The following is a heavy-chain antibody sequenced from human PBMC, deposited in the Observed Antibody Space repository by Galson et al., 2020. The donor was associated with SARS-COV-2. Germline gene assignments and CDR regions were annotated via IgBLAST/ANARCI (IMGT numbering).Heavy chain of an antibody. V-gene: IGHV4-34*01. CDR2: INHSGST. J-gene: IGHJ4*02. Sequence: SETLSLTCAVYGGSFSGYYWSWIRQPPGKGLEWIGEINHSGSTNYNPSLKSRVTISVDTSKNQFSLKLSSVTAADTAVYYCVRGRYSSSWYGQKYYFDYWGQGTLVTVSS. CDR3: VRGRYSSSWYGQKYYFDY. CDR1: GGSFSGYY. D-gene: IGHD6-13*01.